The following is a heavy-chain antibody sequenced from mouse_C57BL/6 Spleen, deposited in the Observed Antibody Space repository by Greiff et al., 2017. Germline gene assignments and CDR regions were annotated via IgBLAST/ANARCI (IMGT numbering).Heavy chain of an antibody. CDR3: ASPYGGSPDYYAMDY. J-gene: IGHJ4*01. D-gene: IGHD1-1*01. CDR2: IDPANGNT. CDR1: GFTIKNTY. Sequence: VQLQQSVAELVRPGASVKLSCTASGFTIKNTYMHWVKQRPEQGLEWIGRIDPANGNTKYAPKFQGKATITADTSSNTAYLQLSGLTSEDTAIYYCASPYGGSPDYYAMDYWGQGTSVTVSS. V-gene: IGHV14-3*01.